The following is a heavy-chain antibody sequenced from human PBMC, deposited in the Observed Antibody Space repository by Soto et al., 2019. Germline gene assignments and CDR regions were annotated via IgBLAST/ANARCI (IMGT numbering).Heavy chain of an antibody. V-gene: IGHV4-31*01. CDR2: TYYSGST. J-gene: IGHJ4*02. Sequence: SETLSLTCTVSGGSISSGGYYWSWIRQHPGKGLEWIGYTYYSGSTYYNPSLKSPVTITVEPSKNQSSLKLRSVTAAETARYYCTRGSVPRTTVTTFFLDYWGQGTLVTVAS. D-gene: IGHD4-17*01. CDR1: GGSISSGGYY. CDR3: TRGSVPRTTVTTFFLDY.